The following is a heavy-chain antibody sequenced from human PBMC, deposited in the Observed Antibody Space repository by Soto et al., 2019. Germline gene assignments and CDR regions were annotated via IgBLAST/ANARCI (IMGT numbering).Heavy chain of an antibody. CDR3: AKDEGSVCSVAQGSSYAYYGMDV. J-gene: IGHJ6*02. V-gene: IGHV3-9*01. CDR2: LSWHRETN. Sequence: EVQLVESGGVMVQPGRSLRLSCVASGFTFDDHAMHWVRRCPGRGLEWVSGLSWHRETNGDADSVRGRFTISRDNTKNSLYLQMNSLRVEDTAFYYCAKDEGSVCSVAQGSSYAYYGMDVWGQGTTVIVS. D-gene: IGHD2-15*01. CDR1: GFTFDDHA.